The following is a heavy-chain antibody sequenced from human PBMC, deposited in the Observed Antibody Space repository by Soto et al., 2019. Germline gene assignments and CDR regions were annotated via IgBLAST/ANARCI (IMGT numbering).Heavy chain of an antibody. CDR1: GGSVSSGSYY. J-gene: IGHJ5*02. CDR2: IYYSGST. V-gene: IGHV4-61*01. D-gene: IGHD3-9*01. Sequence: PSETLSLTCTVSGGSVSSGSYYWSRIRQPPGKGLEWIGYIYYSGSTNYNPSLKSRVTISVDTSKNQFSLKLSSVTAADTAVYYCARDTTLYDILTGYSVAWFDPWGQGTLVTVSS. CDR3: ARDTTLYDILTGYSVAWFDP.